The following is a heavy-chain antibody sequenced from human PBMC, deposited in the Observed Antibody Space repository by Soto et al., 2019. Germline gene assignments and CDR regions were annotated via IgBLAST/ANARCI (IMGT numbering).Heavy chain of an antibody. CDR1: TASISSYS. CDR3: AGDYASGSYRFDY. Sequence: SETLSLTCTVSTASISSYSWSWIRQPPGKGLEWIGYFYNSGRTIYNPSLKSRVTISLDTSKNQFSLKLTSVTAADTAVYYCAGDYASGSYRFDYWGQGALVTVSS. CDR2: FYNSGRT. V-gene: IGHV4-59*01. D-gene: IGHD3-10*01. J-gene: IGHJ4*02.